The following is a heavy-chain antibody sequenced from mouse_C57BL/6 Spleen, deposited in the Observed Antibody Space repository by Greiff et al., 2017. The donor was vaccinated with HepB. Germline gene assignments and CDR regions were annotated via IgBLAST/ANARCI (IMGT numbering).Heavy chain of an antibody. V-gene: IGHV1-7*01. D-gene: IGHD2-4*01. CDR3: ARSEDYDNYAMDY. CDR1: GYTFTSYW. Sequence: QVQLQQPGAELAKPGASVKLSCKASGYTFTSYWMHWVKQRPGQGLEWIGYINPSSGYTKYNQKFKDKATLTADKSSSTAYMQLSSLTYEDSAVYYCARSEDYDNYAMDYWGQGTSVTVSS. CDR2: INPSSGYT. J-gene: IGHJ4*01.